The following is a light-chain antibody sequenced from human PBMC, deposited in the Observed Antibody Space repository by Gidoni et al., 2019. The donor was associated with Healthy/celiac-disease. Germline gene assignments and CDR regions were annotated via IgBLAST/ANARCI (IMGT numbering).Light chain of an antibody. CDR2: GAS. CDR3: QQYGSSPPWT. J-gene: IGKJ1*01. Sequence: DIVLTQSPGTLSLSPGERATLSCRASQRVSSSYLAWYQQKPGQAPRLLIYGASSRATGIPDRFSGSGSGTDFTLTISRLEPEDFAVYYCQQYGSSPPWTFGQXTKVEIK. V-gene: IGKV3-20*01. CDR1: QRVSSSY.